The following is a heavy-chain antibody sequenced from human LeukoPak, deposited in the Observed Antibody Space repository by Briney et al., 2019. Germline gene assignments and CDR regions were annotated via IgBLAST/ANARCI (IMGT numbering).Heavy chain of an antibody. J-gene: IGHJ4*02. CDR3: ARGGYDSGGFAGYFES. CDR1: GFTFSSYG. V-gene: IGHV3-33*01. CDR2: IWYDGSNK. Sequence: GRSLRLSCAASGFTFSSYGMHWVRRTPGKGLEWVAVIWYDGSNKYYADSVKGQYTISRDNSRNTVYLQMNSLRAEDTAVYYCARGGYDSGGFAGYFESWGQGTLVTVSS. D-gene: IGHD3-22*01.